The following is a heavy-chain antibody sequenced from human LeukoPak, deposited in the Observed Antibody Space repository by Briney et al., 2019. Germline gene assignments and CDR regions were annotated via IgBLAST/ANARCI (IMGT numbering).Heavy chain of an antibody. J-gene: IGHJ4*02. CDR2: IRRDGSEK. V-gene: IGHV3-7*01. CDR1: GFSFNSYW. CDR3: ARRAYDSRPEAPTDY. Sequence: GGSLRLSCAASGFSFNSYWMEWVRQAPGMGLEWVANIRRDGSEKLYVDSVKGRFTISRDNARNSLYLQMNSLRVEDTAVYFCARRAYDSRPEAPTDYWGPGTLVTVSS. D-gene: IGHD3-22*01.